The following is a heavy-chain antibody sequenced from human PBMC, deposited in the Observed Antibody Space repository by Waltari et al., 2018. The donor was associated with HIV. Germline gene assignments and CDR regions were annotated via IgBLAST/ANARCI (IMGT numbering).Heavy chain of an antibody. CDR3: ARRGWDPDAFDI. CDR2: IYTSGRT. J-gene: IGHJ3*02. CDR1: GGSISSGSYY. D-gene: IGHD1-26*01. Sequence: QVQLQESGPGLVKPSQTLSLTCTVSGGSISSGSYYWSWIRQPAGKGLEGIGRIYTSGRTTYNPSLKVRVTISVDTSKNQFSLKLSSVTAADTAVYYCARRGWDPDAFDIWGQGTMVTVSS. V-gene: IGHV4-61*02.